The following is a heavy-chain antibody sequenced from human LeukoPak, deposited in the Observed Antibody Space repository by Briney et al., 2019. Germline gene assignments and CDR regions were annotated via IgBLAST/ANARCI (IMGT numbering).Heavy chain of an antibody. V-gene: IGHV1-18*01. J-gene: IGHJ6*02. D-gene: IGHD3-9*01. Sequence: ASVNVSWKASGYAWTSCGISWVRQAPGQGLEWMGWISAYNGNTNYAQKLQGRVTMTTDTSTSTAYMELRSLRSEDTAVYYCARTFDWYYYYYGMDVWGQGTTVTVSS. CDR1: GYAWTSCG. CDR2: ISAYNGNT. CDR3: ARTFDWYYYYYGMDV.